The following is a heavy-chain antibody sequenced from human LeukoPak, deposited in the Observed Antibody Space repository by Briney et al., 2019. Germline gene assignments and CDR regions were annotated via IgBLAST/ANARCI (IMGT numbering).Heavy chain of an antibody. CDR3: ARDGGSSWGDC. Sequence: GGSLRLSCAASGFTFSSYAMNWVRQAPGKGLEWVSSINSSGGSTYYADSVKGRFTISRDNSKNTLYLQMNSLRAEDTAVYYCARDGGSSWGDCWGQGTLVTVSS. CDR1: GFTFSSYA. CDR2: INSSGGST. V-gene: IGHV3-23*01. D-gene: IGHD1-26*01. J-gene: IGHJ4*02.